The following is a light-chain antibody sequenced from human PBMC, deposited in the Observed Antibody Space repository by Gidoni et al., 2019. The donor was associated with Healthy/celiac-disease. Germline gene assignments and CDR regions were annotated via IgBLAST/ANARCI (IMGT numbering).Light chain of an antibody. CDR1: QDISHY. V-gene: IGKV1-33*01. J-gene: IGKJ5*01. CDR3: QQYDNLPSDT. CDR2: DAS. Sequence: DIQMTKSPSSLSASVGDRVTITCQASQDISHYLNWYQQKPGKAPKLLIYDASNLATGVPSRFSGSGSGTDFTFTISSLQPEDIATYYCQQYDNLPSDTFGHGTRLEIK.